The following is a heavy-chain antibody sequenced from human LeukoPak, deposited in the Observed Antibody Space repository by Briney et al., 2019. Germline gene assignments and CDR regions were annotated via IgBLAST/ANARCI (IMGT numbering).Heavy chain of an antibody. CDR1: GGSISSSNW. Sequence: SETLSLTCAVSGGSISSSNWWSWVRQPPGKGLEWIGEIYHSGSTNYNPSLKSRVTISVDKSKNQFSLKLSSVTAADTAVYYCARDRTYDSSGYYAGRYFDYWGQGTLLTVSS. J-gene: IGHJ4*02. D-gene: IGHD3-22*01. CDR3: ARDRTYDSSGYYAGRYFDY. CDR2: IYHSGST. V-gene: IGHV4-4*02.